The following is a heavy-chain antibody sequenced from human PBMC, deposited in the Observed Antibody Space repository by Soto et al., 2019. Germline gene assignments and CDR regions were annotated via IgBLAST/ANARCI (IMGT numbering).Heavy chain of an antibody. D-gene: IGHD3-22*01. CDR1: GFTFSDYY. J-gene: IGHJ3*02. CDR3: ARDGDYYDSSGYFLRDAFDI. Sequence: QVQLVESGGGLVKPGGSLRLSCVASGFTFSDYYMSWIRLAPGKGLEWVSYISRSDGTISYADSVKGRFTISRDNAKNSLYLQMNSLRADDTAVYYCARDGDYYDSSGYFLRDAFDIWGQGTMVTVSS. CDR2: ISRSDGTI. V-gene: IGHV3-11*01.